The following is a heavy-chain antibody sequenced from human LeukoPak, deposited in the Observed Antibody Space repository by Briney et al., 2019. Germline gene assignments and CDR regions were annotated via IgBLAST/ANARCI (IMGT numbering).Heavy chain of an antibody. J-gene: IGHJ3*02. CDR1: GFTFSSYG. V-gene: IGHV3-30*03. D-gene: IGHD4-17*01. CDR2: ISYDGSNK. CDR3: ATPFDYGDLGVAFDI. Sequence: GGSLRLSCAASGFTFSSYGMHWVRQAPGKGLEWVAVISYDGSNKYYADSVKGRFTISRDNSKNTLYLQMNSLRAEDTAVYYCATPFDYGDLGVAFDIWGQGTMVTVSS.